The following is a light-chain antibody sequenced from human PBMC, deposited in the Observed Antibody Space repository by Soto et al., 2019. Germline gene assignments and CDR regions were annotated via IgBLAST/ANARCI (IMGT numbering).Light chain of an antibody. Sequence: EIVLTQSPATLSLSPGERATLSCRASQSISSYLAWYQQKPGQAPRLLIYDASNRATGIPARSRGSGSVTDFTLTNSSLEPEDFAVYYCQQRSSWPLTFGGGTKVEIK. J-gene: IGKJ4*01. CDR1: QSISSY. CDR2: DAS. V-gene: IGKV3-11*01. CDR3: QQRSSWPLT.